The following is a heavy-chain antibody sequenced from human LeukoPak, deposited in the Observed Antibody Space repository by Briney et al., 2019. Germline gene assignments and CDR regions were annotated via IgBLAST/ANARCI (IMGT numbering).Heavy chain of an antibody. J-gene: IGHJ5*02. V-gene: IGHV3-23*01. CDR2: ISGSGGST. CDR1: GFTFSSYA. Sequence: GGSLRLSCAASGFTFSSYAMSWVRQAPGKGLEWVSAISGSGGSTYYADSVKGRFTISRDSSKNTLYLQMNSLRAEDTAVYYCAKGSITMVRGVTTNWFDPWGQGTLVTVSS. CDR3: AKGSITMVRGVTTNWFDP. D-gene: IGHD3-10*01.